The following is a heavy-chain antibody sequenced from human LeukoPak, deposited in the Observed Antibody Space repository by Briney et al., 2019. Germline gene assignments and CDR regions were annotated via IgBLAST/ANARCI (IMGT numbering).Heavy chain of an antibody. V-gene: IGHV1-2*02. CDR2: INPNSGGT. Sequence: ASVKVSCKASGYTFTGYYMHWVRQAPGQGLEWMGWINPNSGGTNYAQKFQGRVTMTRDTSISTAYMELSRLRSDDTAVYYCAQGSGQYDFWSGPSPDNWFDPWGQGTLVTVSS. CDR1: GYTFTGYY. CDR3: AQGSGQYDFWSGPSPDNWFDP. J-gene: IGHJ5*02. D-gene: IGHD3-3*01.